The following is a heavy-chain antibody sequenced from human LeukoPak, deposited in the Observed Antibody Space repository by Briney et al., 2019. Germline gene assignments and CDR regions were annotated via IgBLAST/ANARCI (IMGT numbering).Heavy chain of an antibody. V-gene: IGHV3-23*01. CDR3: AKDEGVVLSTSFDFGH. Sequence: PGGSLRLSCVVSGFTFSTYAMSWVRQAPGKGLEWVAFISGSGRNTYYADSVKGRFTISRDNFRNTLSLQMNSLRPDDTAIYYCAKDEGVVLSTSFDFGHWGQGTPVAVSS. J-gene: IGHJ4*02. D-gene: IGHD3-10*01. CDR2: ISGSGRNT. CDR1: GFTFSTYA.